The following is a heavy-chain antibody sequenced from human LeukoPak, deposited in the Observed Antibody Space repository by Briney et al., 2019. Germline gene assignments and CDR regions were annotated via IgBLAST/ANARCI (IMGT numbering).Heavy chain of an antibody. Sequence: PSETLSLTCAVYGGSFSGYSWGWVRQPPGKGLEWIGEINHSGSTNYNPSLKSRVTISVDTSKNQFSLKLSSVTAADTAVYYCARDLEYCSGGSCYGWYFDLWGRGTLVTVSS. CDR1: GGSFSGYS. CDR3: ARDLEYCSGGSCYGWYFDL. D-gene: IGHD2-15*01. V-gene: IGHV4-34*01. J-gene: IGHJ2*01. CDR2: INHSGST.